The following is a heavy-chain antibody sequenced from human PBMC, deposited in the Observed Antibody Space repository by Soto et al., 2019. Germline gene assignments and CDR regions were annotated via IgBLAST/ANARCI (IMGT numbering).Heavy chain of an antibody. D-gene: IGHD5-18*01. CDR3: ARGRWGQLWPFDY. CDR1: GGSISSYY. Sequence: PSETLSLTCTVSGGSISSYYWSWIRQPPGKGLEWIGYIYYSGSTNYNPSLKSRVTISVDTSKNQFSLKLSSVTAADTAVYYCARGRWGQLWPFDYWGQGTLGTVSS. CDR2: IYYSGST. V-gene: IGHV4-59*12. J-gene: IGHJ4*02.